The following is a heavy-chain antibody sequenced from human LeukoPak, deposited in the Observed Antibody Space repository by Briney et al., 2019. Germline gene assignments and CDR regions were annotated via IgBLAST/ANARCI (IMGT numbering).Heavy chain of an antibody. CDR2: IAANGNDK. CDR1: GFTFRKYW. J-gene: IGHJ4*02. Sequence: GGSLRLSCAASGFTFRKYWMAWVRQAPGRGLEWVATIAANGNDKDYEDALQGRFTISRDNTRNSLSLRIDSLRAEDTAQYYCAREVFFQFDNWGQGALVTVSS. CDR3: AREVFFQFDN. V-gene: IGHV3-7*03.